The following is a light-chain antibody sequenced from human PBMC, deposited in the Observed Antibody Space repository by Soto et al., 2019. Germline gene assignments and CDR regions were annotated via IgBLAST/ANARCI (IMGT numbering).Light chain of an antibody. CDR3: QQYGSPGT. Sequence: EILLTQSPGTLSLSPGARATLSCRASQSVSNNYLAWYQQQPCQAPRLLIYGASNRATGIPDRLSGSASGTDFPLTISRMEPEDSAVYYCQQYGSPGTFGQGTKVDIK. J-gene: IGKJ1*01. CDR2: GAS. V-gene: IGKV3-20*01. CDR1: QSVSNNY.